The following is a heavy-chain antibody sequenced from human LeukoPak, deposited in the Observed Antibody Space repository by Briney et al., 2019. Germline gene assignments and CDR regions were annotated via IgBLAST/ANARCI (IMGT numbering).Heavy chain of an antibody. D-gene: IGHD3-22*01. J-gene: IGHJ4*02. Sequence: GGSLRLSCAASGFTFSSHGMRWVRQAPGKGLEWVANIKQDGSEKYYVDSVKGRFTISRDNAKNSLHLQMNSLGAEDTAVYYCARGSRYCYDSSAIDYWGRGTLVSVSS. CDR3: ARGSRYCYDSSAIDY. CDR2: IKQDGSEK. V-gene: IGHV3-7*02. CDR1: GFTFSSHG.